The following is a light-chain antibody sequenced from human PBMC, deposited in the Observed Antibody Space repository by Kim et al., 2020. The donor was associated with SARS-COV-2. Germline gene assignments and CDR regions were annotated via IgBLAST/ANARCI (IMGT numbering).Light chain of an antibody. CDR2: DVN. CDR1: SSDVGSYKY. J-gene: IGLJ2*01. Sequence: QSALTQPRSVSGSPGQSVTISCTGTSSDVGSYKYVSWYQQHPGKAPKFMIYDVNRRPSGVPDRFSGSKSGNTASLTISGLQPDDEADYYCCSYAGSFTWVFGGGTQLTVL. CDR3: CSYAGSFTWV. V-gene: IGLV2-11*01.